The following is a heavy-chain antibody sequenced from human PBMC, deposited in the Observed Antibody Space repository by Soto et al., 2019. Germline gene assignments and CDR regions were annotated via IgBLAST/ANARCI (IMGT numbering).Heavy chain of an antibody. CDR3: ASYVDTPMVTSSYWYFDL. J-gene: IGHJ2*01. D-gene: IGHD5-18*01. V-gene: IGHV4-31*03. Sequence: SETLSLTCTVSGGSISSGGYYWSWIRQHPGKGLEWIGYIYHSGSTYYNPSLKSRVTISVDTSKNQFSLKLSSVTAADTAVYYCASYVDTPMVTSSYWYFDLWGRGTLVTVSS. CDR2: IYHSGST. CDR1: GGSISSGGYY.